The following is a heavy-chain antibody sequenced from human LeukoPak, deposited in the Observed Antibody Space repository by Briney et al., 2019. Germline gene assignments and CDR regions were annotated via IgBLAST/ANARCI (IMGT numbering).Heavy chain of an antibody. V-gene: IGHV1-2*02. D-gene: IGHD1-26*01. J-gene: IGHJ5*02. CDR2: INPNSGDT. CDR3: AREGSYRNWFDP. Sequence: GASVKVSCKASGYTFTGYYMHWVRQAPGQGLEWMGWINPNSGDTNYAQKFQGRVTMTSDTSITTAYMELSRLRSDDTAVYYCAREGSYRNWFDPWGQGTLVTVSS. CDR1: GYTFTGYY.